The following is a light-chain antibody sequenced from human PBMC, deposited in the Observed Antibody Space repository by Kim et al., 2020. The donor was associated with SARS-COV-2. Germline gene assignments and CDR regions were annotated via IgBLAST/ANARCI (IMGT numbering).Light chain of an antibody. Sequence: SYELTQPPSVSVSPGQTASITCSGDELGDKYVFWYQQKPGQSPVLVIYQDTKRPSGIPERFSASNSGNTATLTISGTQATDEADYYCQAWDSGTAVVFGEGTQLTVL. J-gene: IGLJ2*01. CDR3: QAWDSGTAVV. V-gene: IGLV3-1*01. CDR1: ELGDKY. CDR2: QDT.